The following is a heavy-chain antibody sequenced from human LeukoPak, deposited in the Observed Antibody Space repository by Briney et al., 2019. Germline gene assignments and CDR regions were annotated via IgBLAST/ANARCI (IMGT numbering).Heavy chain of an antibody. CDR1: GFTFDDYA. J-gene: IGHJ4*02. D-gene: IGHD2-2*01. Sequence: QAGRSLRLSCAASGFTFDDYAMHWVRQAPGKGLEWVSAISGSGGSTYYADSVKGRFTISRDNSKNTLYLQMNSLRAEDTAVYYCAKDTTITIVVVPAATPNWNYDGGFDYWGQGTLVTVSS. CDR3: AKDTTITIVVVPAATPNWNYDGGFDY. V-gene: IGHV3-23*01. CDR2: ISGSGGST.